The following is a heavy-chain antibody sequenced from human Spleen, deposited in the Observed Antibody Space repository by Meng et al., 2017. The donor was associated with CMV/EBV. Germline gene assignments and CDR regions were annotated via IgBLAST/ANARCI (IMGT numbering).Heavy chain of an antibody. CDR1: YNFTSHG. V-gene: IGHV1-18*04. D-gene: IGHD2-2*01. CDR3: ARDETPYATGPYYLDY. Sequence: YNFTSHGIKWVRQAPGQGLEWMGWINSYNENTKYAQKFQGRVTVTTEISTDTAYLELRSLRSDDTAVYYCARDETPYATGPYYLDYWGQGTLVTVSS. J-gene: IGHJ4*02. CDR2: INSYNENT.